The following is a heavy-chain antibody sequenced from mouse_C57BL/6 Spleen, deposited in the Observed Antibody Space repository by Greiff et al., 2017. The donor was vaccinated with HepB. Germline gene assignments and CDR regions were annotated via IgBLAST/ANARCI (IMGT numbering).Heavy chain of an antibody. V-gene: IGHV1-82*01. CDR1: GYAFSSSW. CDR2: IYPGDGDT. J-gene: IGHJ3*01. D-gene: IGHD5-5*01. CDR3: ALPAWFAY. Sequence: QVQLQQPGPELVKPGASVKISCKASGYAFSSSWMNWVKQRPGKGLEWIGRIYPGDGDTNYNGKFKGKATLTADKSSSTAYMQLSSLTSEDSAVYFCALPAWFAYWGQGTLVTVSA.